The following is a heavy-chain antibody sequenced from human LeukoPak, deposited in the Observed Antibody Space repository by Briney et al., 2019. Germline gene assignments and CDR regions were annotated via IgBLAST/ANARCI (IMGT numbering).Heavy chain of an antibody. CDR3: ARGADRLLWFGEGGQYYFDY. CDR2: INPNSGGT. Sequence: ASVKVSCKASGYTFTRYYMHWVRQAPGQGLEWMGWINPNSGGTNYAQKFQGRVTMTRDTSISTAYMELSRLRSDDTAVYYCARGADRLLWFGEGGQYYFDYWGQGTLVTVSS. CDR1: GYTFTRYY. D-gene: IGHD3-10*01. V-gene: IGHV1-2*02. J-gene: IGHJ4*02.